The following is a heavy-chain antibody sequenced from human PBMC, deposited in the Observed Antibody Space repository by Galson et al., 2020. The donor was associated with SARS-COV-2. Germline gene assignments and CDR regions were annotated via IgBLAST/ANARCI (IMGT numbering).Heavy chain of an antibody. CDR3: ARDSDYYDSSGYYYYYYYGMDV. V-gene: IGHV1-18*01. CDR1: GYTFTSYG. Sequence: ASVKVSCKASGYTFTSYGISWVRQAPGQGLEWTGWISAYNGNTNYAQKLQGRVTMTTDTSTSTAYMELRSLRSDDTAVYYCARDSDYYDSSGYYYYYYYGMDVWGQGTTVTVSS. D-gene: IGHD3-22*01. J-gene: IGHJ6*02. CDR2: ISAYNGNT.